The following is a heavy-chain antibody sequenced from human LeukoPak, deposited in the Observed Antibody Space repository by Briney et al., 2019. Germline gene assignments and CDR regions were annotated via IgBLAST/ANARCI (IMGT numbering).Heavy chain of an antibody. D-gene: IGHD1-1*01. CDR1: GGSISSSY. CDR3: ARRLHGYPNNCFDP. CDR2: ISYTGSP. J-gene: IGHJ5*02. V-gene: IGHV4-59*12. Sequence: KSSETLSLTCTVSGGSISSSYWSWIRQPPGKGPEWIGYISYTGSPNYNPSLKSRVTISVDTSQSQFSLKLSSVTAADTAVYFCARRLHGYPNNCFDPWGQGALVTVSS.